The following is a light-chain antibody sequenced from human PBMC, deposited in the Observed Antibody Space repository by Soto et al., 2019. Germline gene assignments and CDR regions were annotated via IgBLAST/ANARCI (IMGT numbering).Light chain of an antibody. CDR3: QQSYSAPPCT. V-gene: IGKV1-39*01. CDR1: QTINSY. CDR2: AAS. Sequence: DIQMTQSPSSLSASLGDRVTITCRASQTINSYLNWYQQKPGKAPKLLIYAASSLQSGVPSRFSGSGSGTDFTLTISSLQPEDFATYYCQQSYSAPPCTFGQGTKVDSK. J-gene: IGKJ2*02.